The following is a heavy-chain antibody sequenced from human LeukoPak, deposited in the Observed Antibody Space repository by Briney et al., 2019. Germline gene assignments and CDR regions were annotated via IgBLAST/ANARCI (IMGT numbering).Heavy chain of an antibody. Sequence: SETLSLTCTVSGGSISSSSYYWGWIRQPPGKGLEWIGSIYYSGSTYYNPSLKSRLTISVDTSKNQFSLKLNSVTAADTAVYYCARHEGSASYYYYWGQGAPVTVSS. CDR1: GGSISSSSYY. CDR3: ARHEGSASYYYY. J-gene: IGHJ4*02. V-gene: IGHV4-39*01. CDR2: IYYSGST.